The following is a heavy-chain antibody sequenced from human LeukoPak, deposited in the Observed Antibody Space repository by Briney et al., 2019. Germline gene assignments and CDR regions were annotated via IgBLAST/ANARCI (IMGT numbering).Heavy chain of an antibody. CDR2: INPSGGST. CDR3: ARAMGNTRDGYKFYFDY. V-gene: IGHV1-46*01. D-gene: IGHD5-24*01. Sequence: ASVKVSCKASGYTFTTYYMHWVRQAPGQGLEWVGTINPSGGSTIYAQKFQGRVTLTRDTSTSTVYMELRSLRSEDTAVYYCARAMGNTRDGYKFYFDYWGQGTLVTVSS. J-gene: IGHJ4*02. CDR1: GYTFTTYY.